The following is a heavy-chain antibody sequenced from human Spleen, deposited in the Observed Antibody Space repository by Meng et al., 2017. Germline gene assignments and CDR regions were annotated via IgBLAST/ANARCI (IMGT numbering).Heavy chain of an antibody. V-gene: IGHV3-7*01. Sequence: GESLKISCAASGFTFSGYWMSWVRQAPGKGLEWVANIKLDGSEKSYVDSVKGRFTISRDNAKNSLYLQMNSLRAEDTAVYYCARCDEDYGENYPDVFDIWGQGTMVTVSS. CDR1: GFTFSGYW. J-gene: IGHJ3*02. CDR2: IKLDGSEK. CDR3: ARCDEDYGENYPDVFDI. D-gene: IGHD4/OR15-4a*01.